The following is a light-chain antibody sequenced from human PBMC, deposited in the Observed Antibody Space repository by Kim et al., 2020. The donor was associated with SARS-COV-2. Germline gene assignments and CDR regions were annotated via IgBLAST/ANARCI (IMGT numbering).Light chain of an antibody. CDR1: QSVSNN. Sequence: EIVMTQSQATLSVSPGERATLSCRASQSVSNNLAWYQQKPGQAPRLLIYGASTRATGIPARFSGSGSGTEFTLTISSLQSEDFAVYFCQQSNNWPPWTFGQGTKVDIK. CDR3: QQSNNWPPWT. J-gene: IGKJ1*01. CDR2: GAS. V-gene: IGKV3-15*01.